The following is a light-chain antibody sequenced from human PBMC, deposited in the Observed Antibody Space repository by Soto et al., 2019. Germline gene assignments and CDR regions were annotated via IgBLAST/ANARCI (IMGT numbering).Light chain of an antibody. V-gene: IGLV3-21*02. CDR3: QVWDSSSDHVI. CDR1: VIGSIS. Sequence: SYELTQPPSVSVAPGQTASITCGGNVIGSISVHWYQQKPGQPPVLVVFDDSDRPSGIPERFSGSNSRNTATLTISRVEAGDEADYYCQVWDSSSDHVIFGGGTKLTVL. J-gene: IGLJ2*01. CDR2: DDS.